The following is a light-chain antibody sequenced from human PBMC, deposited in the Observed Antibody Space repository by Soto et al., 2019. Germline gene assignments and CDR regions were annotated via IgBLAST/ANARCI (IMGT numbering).Light chain of an antibody. CDR1: QTISSW. J-gene: IGKJ5*01. CDR3: QQFNSYPLT. Sequence: DIQMTQSHSSLSASVGDRFTITCRASQTISSWLAWYQQKPGKAPKLLIYKASTLKSGVPSRFSGSGSGTDFTLTISSLQPEDFATYYCQQFNSYPLTFGQGTRLEIK. V-gene: IGKV1-5*03. CDR2: KAS.